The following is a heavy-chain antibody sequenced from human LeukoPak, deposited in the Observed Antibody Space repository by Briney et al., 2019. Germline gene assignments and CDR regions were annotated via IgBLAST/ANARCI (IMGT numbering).Heavy chain of an antibody. D-gene: IGHD3-3*01. CDR1: GYTFTGYY. Sequence: ASVKVSCKASGYTFTGYYMHWVRQAPGQGLEWMGWINPKSGGTDYAQKFQGRVTMTRDTSITTAYMELSGLTSDDTAVYYCVLYDLWSGYYGVDYWGQGTLVIVSS. CDR3: VLYDLWSGYYGVDY. J-gene: IGHJ4*02. V-gene: IGHV1-2*02. CDR2: INPKSGGT.